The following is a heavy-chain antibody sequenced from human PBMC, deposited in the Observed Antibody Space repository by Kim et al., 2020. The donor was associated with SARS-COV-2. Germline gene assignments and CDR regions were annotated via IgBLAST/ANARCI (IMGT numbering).Heavy chain of an antibody. CDR2: IYYSGST. CDR3: ARIDLYSSSWYGVWYFDY. J-gene: IGHJ4*02. Sequence: SETLSLTCTVSGGSISSSSYYWGWIRQPPGKGLEWIGSIYYSGSTYYNPSLKSRVTISVDTSKNQFSLKLSSVTAADTAVYYCARIDLYSSSWYGVWYFDYWGQGTLVTVSS. CDR1: GGSISSSSYY. D-gene: IGHD6-13*01. V-gene: IGHV4-39*01.